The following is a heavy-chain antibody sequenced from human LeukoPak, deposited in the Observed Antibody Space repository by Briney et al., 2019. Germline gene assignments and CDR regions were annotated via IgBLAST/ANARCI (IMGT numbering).Heavy chain of an antibody. J-gene: IGHJ3*02. D-gene: IGHD6-6*01. CDR3: ARRAKYSSSGYAFDI. CDR1: GGSISSYY. Sequence: SETLSLTCTVSGGSISSYYWSWIRQPPGKGLEWIGSIYYSGSTYYNPSLKSRVTISVDTSKNQFSLKLSSVTAADTAVYYCARRAKYSSSGYAFDIWGQGTMVTVSS. V-gene: IGHV4-39*01. CDR2: IYYSGST.